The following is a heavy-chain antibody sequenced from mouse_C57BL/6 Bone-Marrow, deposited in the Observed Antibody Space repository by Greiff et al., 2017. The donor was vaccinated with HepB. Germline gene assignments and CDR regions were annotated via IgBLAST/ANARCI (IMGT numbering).Heavy chain of an antibody. CDR2: IYPGSGST. CDR1: GYTFTSYW. CDR3: ASAYDGYYVGYYAMDY. V-gene: IGHV1-55*01. J-gene: IGHJ4*01. Sequence: QVQLQQSGAELVKPGASVKMSCKASGYTFTSYWITWVKQRPGQGLEWIGDIYPGSGSTNYNEKFKSKATLTVDTSSSTAYMQLSSLTSEDSAVYDCASAYDGYYVGYYAMDYWGQGTSVTVSS. D-gene: IGHD2-3*01.